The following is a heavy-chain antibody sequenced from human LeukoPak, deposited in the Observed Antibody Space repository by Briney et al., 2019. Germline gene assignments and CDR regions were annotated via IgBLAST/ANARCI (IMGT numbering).Heavy chain of an antibody. Sequence: TSQTLSLTCTVSGGSISSGDYYWSWIRQPPGNGLEWIGYIYYSGSTYYNPSLKSRVTISVDTSKNQFSLKLSSVTAADTAVYYCASTINCGGDCYLDYWGQGTLVTVSS. J-gene: IGHJ4*02. CDR2: IYYSGST. CDR3: ASTINCGGDCYLDY. V-gene: IGHV4-30-4*08. CDR1: GGSISSGDYY. D-gene: IGHD2-21*01.